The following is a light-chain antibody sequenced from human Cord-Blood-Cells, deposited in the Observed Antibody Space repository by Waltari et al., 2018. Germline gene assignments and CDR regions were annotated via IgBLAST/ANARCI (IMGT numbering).Light chain of an antibody. J-gene: IGKJ1*01. V-gene: IGKV1-39*01. CDR2: ATS. CDR3: QQSYSTPWT. CDR1: QSISSY. Sequence: DIQLTQYQSYLSASVGDRVTLTCRASQSISSYLNWYQQKPGKAPKRLSYATSSLQSGVPSRCSGSGSGTDFTLTISSLQPEDFATYYCQQSYSTPWTFGQGTKVEIK.